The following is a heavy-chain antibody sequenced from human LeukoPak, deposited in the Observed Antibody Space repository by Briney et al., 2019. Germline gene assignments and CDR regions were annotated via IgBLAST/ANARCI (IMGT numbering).Heavy chain of an antibody. V-gene: IGHV4-34*01. CDR2: INHSGST. CDR1: GGSFSGYY. D-gene: IGHD1-7*01. J-gene: IGHJ6*02. CDR3: ASSDWNYVPNYYYYYGMDV. Sequence: SETLSLTCAVYGGSFSGYYWSWIRQPPGKGLEWIGEINHSGSTNHNPSLKSRVTISVDTSKNQFSLKLSSVTAADTAVYYCASSDWNYVPNYYYYYGMDVWGQGTTVTVSS.